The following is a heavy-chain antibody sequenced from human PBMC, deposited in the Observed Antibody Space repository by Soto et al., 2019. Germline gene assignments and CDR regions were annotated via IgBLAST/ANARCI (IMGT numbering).Heavy chain of an antibody. D-gene: IGHD6-13*01. CDR3: ARGRPEYSSSWGPWFDY. J-gene: IGHJ4*02. CDR2: ISSSSSYI. V-gene: IGHV3-21*01. Sequence: EVQLVESGGGLVKPGGSLRLSCAASGFTFSSYSMNWVRQAPGKGLEWVSSISSSSSYIYYADSVKGRFTISRDNAKNSLYLQMNSLRAEDTAVYYCARGRPEYSSSWGPWFDYWGQGTLVTVSS. CDR1: GFTFSSYS.